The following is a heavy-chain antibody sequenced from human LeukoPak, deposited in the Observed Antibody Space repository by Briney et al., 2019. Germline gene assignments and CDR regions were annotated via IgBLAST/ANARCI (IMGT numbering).Heavy chain of an antibody. CDR3: ARSPKLYGGSFFDY. D-gene: IGHD4-23*01. V-gene: IGHV3-21*01. J-gene: IGHJ4*02. CDR1: GFTFSSYS. CDR2: ISTTSGNI. Sequence: KSGGSLRLSCAASGFTFSSYSMNWVRQAPGKGLEWVAAISTTSGNIYYADSVKGRFTISRDNAKNSLYLQMNSLRAEDTAVYYCARSPKLYGGSFFDYWGQGTLVTVSS.